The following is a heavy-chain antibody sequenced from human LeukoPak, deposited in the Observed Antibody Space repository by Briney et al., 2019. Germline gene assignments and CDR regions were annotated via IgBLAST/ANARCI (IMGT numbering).Heavy chain of an antibody. CDR2: INHSGST. CDR3: ARGYPAAGFNY. D-gene: IGHD6-13*01. CDR1: GGSFSGYY. J-gene: IGHJ4*02. V-gene: IGHV4-34*01. Sequence: SETLSLTCAVYGGSFSGYYWSWIRQPPGKGLEWIGEINHSGSTNYSPSLKSRVTISVDTSKKQFSLRLSSVTAADTAVYYCARGYPAAGFNYWGQGTLVTVSS.